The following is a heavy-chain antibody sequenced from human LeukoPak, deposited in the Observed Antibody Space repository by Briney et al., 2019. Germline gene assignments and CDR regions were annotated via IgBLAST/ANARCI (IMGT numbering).Heavy chain of an antibody. Sequence: SETLSLTLTVSGGSINGHLSRCMRPPPAKGREWIGFMYYSGSANYNPSLKSRVSISVDTSKNQFSLKLSSVTATDTAVYYGARLLTGGLNDYWGQGTLVTVSS. D-gene: IGHD3-16*01. CDR1: GGSINGHL. V-gene: IGHV4-59*08. CDR3: ARLLTGGLNDY. CDR2: MYYSGSA. J-gene: IGHJ4*02.